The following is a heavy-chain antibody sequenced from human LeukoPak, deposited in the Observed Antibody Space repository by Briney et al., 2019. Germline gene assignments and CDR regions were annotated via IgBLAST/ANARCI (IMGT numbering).Heavy chain of an antibody. D-gene: IGHD3-22*01. CDR2: ISSSGSTI. Sequence: GGSLRLSCAASGFTFSSYEMNWVRQAPGKGLEWVSYISSSGSTIYYADSVKGRFTISRDNAKNSLYLQMNSLRAEDTALYFCAKRGVVIRVILVGFHKEAYYFDSWGQGGLVTVSS. CDR3: AKRGVVIRVILVGFHKEAYYFDS. V-gene: IGHV3-48*03. CDR1: GFTFSSYE. J-gene: IGHJ4*02.